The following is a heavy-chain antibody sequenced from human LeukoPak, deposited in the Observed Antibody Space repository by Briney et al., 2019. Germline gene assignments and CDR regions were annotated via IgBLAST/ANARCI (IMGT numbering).Heavy chain of an antibody. CDR3: AKGVVVVPAAIYYYYGMDV. D-gene: IGHD2-2*01. V-gene: IGHV3-23*01. J-gene: IGHJ6*02. CDR2: ISGSGGST. CDR1: GFTFSSYA. Sequence: GGSLRLSCAASGFTFSSYAMSWVRQAPGKGLEWVSAISGSGGSTYYADSVKGRFTIPRDNSKNTLYLQMNSLRAEDTAVYYCAKGVVVVPAAIYYYYGMDVWGQGTTVTVSS.